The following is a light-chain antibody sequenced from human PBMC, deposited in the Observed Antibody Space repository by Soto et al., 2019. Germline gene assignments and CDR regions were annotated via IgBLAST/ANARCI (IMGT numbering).Light chain of an antibody. V-gene: IGKV1-27*01. Sequence: DIQMTQSPSSLSPSGGDRVTITCRASQGISNYLAWYQQKSWKVPKLLIYAASTLHSGVPSRFSGSGSGTDFTLTISSLQHADVATYYCQKYNSARITFGQGTRVEIK. J-gene: IGKJ5*01. CDR2: AAS. CDR3: QKYNSARIT. CDR1: QGISNY.